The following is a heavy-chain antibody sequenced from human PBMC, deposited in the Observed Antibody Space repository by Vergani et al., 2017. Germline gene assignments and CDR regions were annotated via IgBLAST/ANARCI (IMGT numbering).Heavy chain of an antibody. CDR2: IIPIFGTA. V-gene: IGHV1-69*01. CDR1: GGTFSSYA. J-gene: IGHJ6*03. Sequence: QVQLVQSGAEVKKPGSSVKVSCKASGGTFSSYAISWVRQAPGQGLEWMGGIIPIFGTANYAQKFQGRVTITADESTSTAYMELSSLRSEDTAVYYCARVFDSSVSYYPCYYYMDVWGKGTTVTVSS. D-gene: IGHD3-22*01. CDR3: ARVFDSSVSYYPCYYYMDV.